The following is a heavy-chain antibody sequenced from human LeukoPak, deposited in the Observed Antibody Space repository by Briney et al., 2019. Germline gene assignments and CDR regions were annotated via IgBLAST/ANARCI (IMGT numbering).Heavy chain of an antibody. V-gene: IGHV1-18*01. Sequence: ASVKASCKASGYTFDNYGISWVRQAPGQGLEWVGWIGVDTGNTNFARKFQGRVTMTTDTDTATSYMEVRGLISDDTAVYYCVRDSRETGTTSDFDYWGQGTLVIVSS. CDR3: VRDSRETGTTSDFDY. CDR1: GYTFDNYG. J-gene: IGHJ4*02. D-gene: IGHD1-7*01. CDR2: IGVDTGNT.